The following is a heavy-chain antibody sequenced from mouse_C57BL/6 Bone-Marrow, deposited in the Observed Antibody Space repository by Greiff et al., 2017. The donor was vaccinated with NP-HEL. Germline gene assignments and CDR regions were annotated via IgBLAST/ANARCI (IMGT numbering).Heavy chain of an antibody. V-gene: IGHV1-64*01. CDR3: SYDYDVSSYYAMDY. CDR2: IHPNSGST. CDR1: GYTFTSYW. D-gene: IGHD2-4*01. Sequence: VQLQQPGAELVKPGASVKLSCKASGYTFTSYWMHWVKQRPGQGLEWIGMIHPNSGSTNYNEKFKSKATLTVDKSSSTAYMQLSSLTSEDSAVYYCSYDYDVSSYYAMDYWGQGTSVTVSS. J-gene: IGHJ4*01.